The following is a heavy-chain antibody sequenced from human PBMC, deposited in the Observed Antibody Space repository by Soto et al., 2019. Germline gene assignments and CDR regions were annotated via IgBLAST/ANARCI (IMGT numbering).Heavy chain of an antibody. CDR1: GFTLTTYT. CDR2: INGRSNYK. V-gene: IGHV3-21*02. D-gene: IGHD1-26*01. Sequence: EVQLVESGAGLVAPGGSLRLSSVASGFTLTTYTMNWVREAPGTGLEWVSSINGRSNYKYYSDSVKGRFTISRDNTQNSLFLQMSRLGPEDTATYYCVREDGVVGVSSAFDSWGQGTLVTVSS. J-gene: IGHJ4*02. CDR3: VREDGVVGVSSAFDS.